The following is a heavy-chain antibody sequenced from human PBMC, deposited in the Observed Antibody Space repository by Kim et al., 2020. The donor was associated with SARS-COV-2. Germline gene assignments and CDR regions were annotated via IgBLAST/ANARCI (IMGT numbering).Heavy chain of an antibody. CDR3: AKDRNYDSSGAFDY. Sequence: ADTVKSRFTISRDNSKNTLYLQKNSLRAEDTAVYYCAKDRNYDSSGAFDYWGQRTLVTVSS. D-gene: IGHD3-22*01. V-gene: IGHV3-30*02. J-gene: IGHJ4*02.